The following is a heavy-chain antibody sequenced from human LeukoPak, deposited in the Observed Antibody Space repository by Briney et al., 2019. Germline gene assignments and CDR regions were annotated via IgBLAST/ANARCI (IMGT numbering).Heavy chain of an antibody. Sequence: GGSLRLSCAASGFTFSSYAMSWVRQAPGKGLEWVSAISGSGGSTYYADSVKGRFTISRDNSKNTLYLQMNSLRAEDTAVYYCVSSLRLWGTFDYWGQGTLVTVSS. J-gene: IGHJ4*02. V-gene: IGHV3-23*01. D-gene: IGHD6-25*01. CDR1: GFTFSSYA. CDR3: VSSLRLWGTFDY. CDR2: ISGSGGST.